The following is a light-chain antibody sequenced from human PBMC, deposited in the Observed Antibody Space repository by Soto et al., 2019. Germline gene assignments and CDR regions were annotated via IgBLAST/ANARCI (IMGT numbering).Light chain of an antibody. CDR1: QSIRTD. CDR2: SAS. J-gene: IGKJ1*01. CDR3: QQYNKWPQWT. Sequence: EVVMTQSPATLSVSPGERATLSCRASQSIRTDSAWYQQKPGQAPSLLIFSASTRATGVPARFSGSGSGTEFTLTISSLQSEDFAVYYCQQYNKWPQWTFGQGTKVDLK. V-gene: IGKV3-15*01.